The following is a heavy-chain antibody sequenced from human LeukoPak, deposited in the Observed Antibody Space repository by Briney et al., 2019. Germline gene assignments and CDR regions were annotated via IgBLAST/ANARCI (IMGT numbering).Heavy chain of an antibody. Sequence: PSGTLSLTCTVSGGSISSGSYYWSWIRQPAGKGLEWIGRIYTSGSTTYNSSLKSRVTISVDTSKNQFSLKLRSVTAADTAVYYCARDRVGQQLVGRKYYYYYMDVWGKGTTVTISS. CDR3: ARDRVGQQLVGRKYYYYYMDV. J-gene: IGHJ6*03. CDR2: IYTSGST. V-gene: IGHV4-61*02. D-gene: IGHD6-13*01. CDR1: GGSISSGSYY.